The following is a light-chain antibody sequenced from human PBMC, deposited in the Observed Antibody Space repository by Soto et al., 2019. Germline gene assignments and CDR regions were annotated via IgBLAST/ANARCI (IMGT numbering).Light chain of an antibody. Sequence: QSVLTQPPSVSAAPGQKVTISCSGSSSNIGGNSVSWYQQLPGTAPKLLIYDDNKRPSGIPDRFSGSKSGTSATLGITGFQTGDEADYYCRSWDSSLSAYVFGNGTKVTVL. CDR1: SSNIGGNS. CDR3: RSWDSSLSAYV. CDR2: DDN. J-gene: IGLJ1*01. V-gene: IGLV1-51*01.